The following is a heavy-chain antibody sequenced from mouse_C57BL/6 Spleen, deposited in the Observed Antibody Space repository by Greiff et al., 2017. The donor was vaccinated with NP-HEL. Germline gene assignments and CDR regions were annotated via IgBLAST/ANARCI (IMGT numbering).Heavy chain of an antibody. D-gene: IGHD1-1*01. CDR3: ARDRNLTGYYAMDY. Sequence: EVKLQESGPGMVKPSQSLSLTCTVTGYSITSGYDWHWIRHFPGNKLEWMGYISYSGSTNYNPSLKSRISITHDTSKNHFFLKLNSVTTEDTATYYCARDRNLTGYYAMDYWGQGTSVTVSS. V-gene: IGHV3-1*01. J-gene: IGHJ4*01. CDR2: ISYSGST. CDR1: GYSITSGYD.